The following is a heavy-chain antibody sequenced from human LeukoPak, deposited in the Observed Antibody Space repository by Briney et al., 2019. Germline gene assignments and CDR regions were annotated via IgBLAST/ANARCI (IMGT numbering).Heavy chain of an antibody. Sequence: GGSLRLSCAASGFTFSGSATHWVRQASGKGLEWVGRIRSKANSYATAYAASVKGRFTISRDDSKNTAYLQMNSLKTEDTTVYYCTRLPNYGDNWFDPWGQGTLVTVSS. CDR1: GFTFSGSA. CDR2: IRSKANSYAT. J-gene: IGHJ5*02. V-gene: IGHV3-73*01. D-gene: IGHD3-16*01. CDR3: TRLPNYGDNWFDP.